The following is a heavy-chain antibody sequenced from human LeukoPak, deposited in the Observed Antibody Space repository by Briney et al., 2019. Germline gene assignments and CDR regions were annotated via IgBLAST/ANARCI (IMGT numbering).Heavy chain of an antibody. D-gene: IGHD6-19*01. V-gene: IGHV4-59*01. Sequence: SETLSLTCTVSGGSISSYYWSWIRQPPGKGLEWIGYIYYSGSTNYNPSLKSRVTISVDTSKNQFSLKLSSVTAADTAVYYCAREGRRSSSGWYAARGWFDPWGQGTLVTVSS. CDR3: AREGRRSSSGWYAARGWFDP. CDR1: GGSISSYY. J-gene: IGHJ5*02. CDR2: IYYSGST.